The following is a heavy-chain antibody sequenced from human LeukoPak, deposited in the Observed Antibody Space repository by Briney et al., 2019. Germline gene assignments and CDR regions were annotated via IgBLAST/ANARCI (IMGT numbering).Heavy chain of an antibody. D-gene: IGHD6-13*01. Sequence: SETLSLTCTVSGYSISSGYYWGWIRPPPGKGLEWIGSIYHSGSTYYNPSLKSRVTISVDTSKNQFSLKLSSVTAADTAVYYCARGRSSSWSVYWGQGTLVTVSS. J-gene: IGHJ4*02. CDR3: ARGRSSSWSVY. CDR2: IYHSGST. CDR1: GYSISSGYY. V-gene: IGHV4-38-2*02.